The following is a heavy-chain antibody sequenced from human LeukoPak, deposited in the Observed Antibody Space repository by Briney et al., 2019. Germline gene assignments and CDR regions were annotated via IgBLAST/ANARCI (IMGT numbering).Heavy chain of an antibody. CDR3: ARVSRTGKYYFDY. CDR1: GFTFSSYS. J-gene: IGHJ4*02. D-gene: IGHD7-27*01. Sequence: GGSLRLSCAASGFTFSSYSMNWVRQAPGKGLEWVSSISSSSSYIYYADSVKGRFTISRDNAKNSLYLQMNSLRAEDTAVYYCARVSRTGKYYFDYCGQGTLVTVSS. CDR2: ISSSSSYI. V-gene: IGHV3-21*01.